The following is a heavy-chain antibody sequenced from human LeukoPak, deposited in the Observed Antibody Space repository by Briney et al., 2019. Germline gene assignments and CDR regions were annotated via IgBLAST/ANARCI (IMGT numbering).Heavy chain of an antibody. J-gene: IGHJ4*02. CDR2: IYHSGST. D-gene: IGHD1-1*01. CDR3: ARTDRGYYFDY. V-gene: IGHV4-30-2*02. CDR1: GGSFGSGGYS. Sequence: PSQTLSLTCTVSGGSFGSGGYSWSWIRQPPGKGLEWIGYIYHSGSTYYNPSLKSRVAISVDRSKNQFSLKLSSVTAADTAVYYCARTDRGYYFDYWGQGTLVTVSS.